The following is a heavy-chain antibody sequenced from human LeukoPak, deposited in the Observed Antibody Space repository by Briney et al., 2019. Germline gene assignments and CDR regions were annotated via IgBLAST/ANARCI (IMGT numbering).Heavy chain of an antibody. CDR2: ISSSSRTI. CDR1: GFDFSSYS. Sequence: GGSLRLSCAASGFDFSSYSMNWVRQAPGKGLEWVSSISSSSRTIYYADSVKGRFTISRDNAKNSLYLQMNSLRAEDMALYYCAKGPRYSSSAEYFQHWGQGTLVTVCS. V-gene: IGHV3-21*04. D-gene: IGHD6-6*01. J-gene: IGHJ1*01. CDR3: AKGPRYSSSAEYFQH.